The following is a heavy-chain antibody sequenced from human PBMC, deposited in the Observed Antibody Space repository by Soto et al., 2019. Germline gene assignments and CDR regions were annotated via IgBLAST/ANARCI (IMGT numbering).Heavy chain of an antibody. D-gene: IGHD2-15*01. CDR2: ISSSSSTI. V-gene: IGHV3-48*01. CDR1: GFTFSSYS. CDR3: ARVGAVPSKNWFDP. J-gene: IGHJ5*02. Sequence: EVQLVESGGGLVQPGGSLRLSCAASGFTFSSYSMNWVRQAPGKGLEWVSYISSSSSTIYYADSVKGRFTISRDNAENSLYLQMNSLRAEDTAVYYCARVGAVPSKNWFDPWGQGTLVTVSS.